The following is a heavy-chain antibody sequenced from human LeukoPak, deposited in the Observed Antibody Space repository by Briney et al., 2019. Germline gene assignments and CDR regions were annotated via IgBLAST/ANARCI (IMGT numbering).Heavy chain of an antibody. D-gene: IGHD3-3*01. Sequence: SETLSHTCAVYGGSFSGYYWSWIRQPPGKGLEWIGEINHGGSTNYNPSLKSRVTISVDTSKNQFSLKLSSVTAADTAVYYCARLPRITIFGVVIKGWFDPWGQGTLVTVSS. CDR1: GGSFSGYY. CDR3: ARLPRITIFGVVIKGWFDP. J-gene: IGHJ5*02. V-gene: IGHV4-34*01. CDR2: INHGGST.